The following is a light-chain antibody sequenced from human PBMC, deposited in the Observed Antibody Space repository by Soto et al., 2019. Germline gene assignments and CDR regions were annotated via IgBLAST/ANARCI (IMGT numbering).Light chain of an antibody. Sequence: EIVLTQSPGTLSLSPGERATLSCRASQSVSSDYLAWYQQKPGQAPRLLMSGASSRATGIPDRFSGSGSGTVFTLTISRLEPEDFAVYYCQQYGDSPTWTFGQGTKVEIK. CDR2: GAS. CDR3: QQYGDSPTWT. CDR1: QSVSSDY. V-gene: IGKV3-20*01. J-gene: IGKJ1*01.